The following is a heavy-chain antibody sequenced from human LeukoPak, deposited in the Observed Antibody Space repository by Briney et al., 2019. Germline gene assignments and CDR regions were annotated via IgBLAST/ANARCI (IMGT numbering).Heavy chain of an antibody. V-gene: IGHV3-20*04. D-gene: IGHD6-13*01. CDR3: ARAPQYSSSWHWGAFDI. Sequence: GGSLRLSCAASGFTFDDYGMSWVRQAPGKGLEWVSGINWNGGSTGYADSVKGRFTISRDNAKNSLYLQMNSLRAEDTALYYCARAPQYSSSWHWGAFDIWGQGTMVTVSS. CDR1: GFTFDDYG. J-gene: IGHJ3*02. CDR2: INWNGGST.